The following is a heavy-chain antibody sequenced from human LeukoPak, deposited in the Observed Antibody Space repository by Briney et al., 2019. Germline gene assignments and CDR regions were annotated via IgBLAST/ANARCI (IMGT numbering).Heavy chain of an antibody. Sequence: SETLSLTCTVSGGSISSRSYYWGWIRQPPGKGLEWIGSIYYSGSTYYNPSLKSRVTISVDTSKNQFSLKLSSVTAADTAVYYCARLQQLVGTDYWGQGTLVTVSS. D-gene: IGHD6-13*01. J-gene: IGHJ4*02. CDR2: IYYSGST. V-gene: IGHV4-39*01. CDR1: GGSISSRSYY. CDR3: ARLQQLVGTDY.